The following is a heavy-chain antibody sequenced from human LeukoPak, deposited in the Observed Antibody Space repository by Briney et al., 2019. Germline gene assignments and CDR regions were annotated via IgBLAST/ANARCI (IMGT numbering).Heavy chain of an antibody. CDR2: IRYDGSNK. J-gene: IGHJ4*02. CDR1: GFTFSSYG. CDR3: VKSPAGGVLNRYFDY. V-gene: IGHV3-30*02. D-gene: IGHD3-16*01. Sequence: PGGSLRLSCAASGFTFSSYGMHWVRQAPGKGLEWVAFIRYDGSNKYYADSVKGRFTISRDNSKNTLYLQMNSLRAEDTAVYYCVKSPAGGVLNRYFDYWGQGTLVTVSS.